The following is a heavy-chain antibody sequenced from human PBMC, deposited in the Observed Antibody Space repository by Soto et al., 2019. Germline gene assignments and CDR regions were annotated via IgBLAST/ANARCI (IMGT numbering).Heavy chain of an antibody. V-gene: IGHV1-69*01. CDR3: ARGGTSGWLKGAYDV. CDR1: GGTLNKHA. Sequence: QVQLVQSGAEVKKPGSSVKVSCRASGGTLNKHAITWVRRAPGLGLEWLGGVIPMFGIPNYPQKFQGRVPITADDSTNTSHMELNSLTSDDTAVYYCARGGTSGWLKGAYDVWGQGTMVTVSS. D-gene: IGHD6-19*01. J-gene: IGHJ3*01. CDR2: VIPMFGIP.